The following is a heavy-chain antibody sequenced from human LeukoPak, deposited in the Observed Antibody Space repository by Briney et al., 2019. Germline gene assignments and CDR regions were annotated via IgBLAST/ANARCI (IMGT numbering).Heavy chain of an antibody. D-gene: IGHD3-10*02. J-gene: IGHJ6*04. CDR2: ISSGGDSI. CDR3: AELGITMIGGV. CDR1: GFTFFSYW. V-gene: IGHV3-48*04. Sequence: GGSLRLSCAASGFTFFSYWMRWVRQAPGKGLEWLSYISSGGDSIYYADSVKGRFTISRDNAKNSLYLQMNSLRAEDTAVYYCAELGITMIGGVWGKGTTVTISS.